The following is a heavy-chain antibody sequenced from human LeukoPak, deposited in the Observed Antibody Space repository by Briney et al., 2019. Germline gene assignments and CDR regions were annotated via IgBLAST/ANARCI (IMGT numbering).Heavy chain of an antibody. CDR2: IYYSGST. CDR3: ARAQRGSMVRGVDTIDY. D-gene: IGHD3-10*01. V-gene: IGHV4-59*01. CDR1: GGSISSYY. J-gene: IGHJ4*02. Sequence: SSETLSLTCTVSGGSISSYYWSWIRQPPGKGLEWIGYIYYSGSTNYNPSLKSRVTISVDTSKNQFSLKLSSVTAADTAVYYCARAQRGSMVRGVDTIDYWGQGTLVTVSS.